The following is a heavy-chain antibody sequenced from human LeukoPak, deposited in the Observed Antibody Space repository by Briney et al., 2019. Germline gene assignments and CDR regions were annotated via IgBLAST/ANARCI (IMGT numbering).Heavy chain of an antibody. J-gene: IGHJ3*02. CDR3: ARIVGYSSSSEAFDI. Sequence: GESLKISCKGSGYSFTSYRIGWVRQMPGKGLEWMGIIYPGDSDTRYSPSFQGQVTISADKSISTAYLQWSSLKASDTAMYYCARIVGYSSSSEAFDIWGQGTMVTVSS. CDR1: GYSFTSYR. V-gene: IGHV5-51*01. CDR2: IYPGDSDT. D-gene: IGHD6-6*01.